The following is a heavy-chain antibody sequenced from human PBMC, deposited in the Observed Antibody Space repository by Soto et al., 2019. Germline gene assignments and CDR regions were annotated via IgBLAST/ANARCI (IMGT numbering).Heavy chain of an antibody. V-gene: IGHV3-48*01. CDR2: ISSSSSTI. CDR3: ARGGIVVVPAAGLNYYYYMDV. J-gene: IGHJ6*03. D-gene: IGHD2-2*01. CDR1: GFTFSSYS. Sequence: GGSLRLSCAASGFTFSSYSMNWVRQAPGKGLEWVSYISSSSSTIYYADSVKGRFTISRDNAKNSLYLQMNSLRAEDTAVYYCARGGIVVVPAAGLNYYYYMDVWGKGTTVTVSS.